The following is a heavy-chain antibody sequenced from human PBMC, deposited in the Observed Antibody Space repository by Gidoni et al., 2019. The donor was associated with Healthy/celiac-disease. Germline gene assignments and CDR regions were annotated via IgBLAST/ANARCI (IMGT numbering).Heavy chain of an antibody. J-gene: IGHJ4*02. CDR3: ATGGGGSGKADY. CDR1: GFTFSHYY. CDR2: ISSSSSYT. D-gene: IGHD1-26*01. V-gene: IGHV3-11*05. Sequence: QVQLVESGGGLVKPGGSLTLPCAPSGFTFSHYYMSWIRQAPGKGLEWVSYISSSSSYTNYADSVKGRFTISRDNAKNSLYLQMNSLRAEDTAVYYCATGGGGSGKADYWGQGTLVTVSS.